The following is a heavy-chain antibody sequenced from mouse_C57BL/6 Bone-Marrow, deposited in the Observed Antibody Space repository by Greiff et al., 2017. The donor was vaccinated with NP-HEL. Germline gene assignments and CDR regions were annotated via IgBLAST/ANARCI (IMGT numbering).Heavy chain of an antibody. D-gene: IGHD1-1*01. Sequence: EVKLVESGGGLVKPGGSLKLSCAASGFTFSDYGMHWVSQAPEKGLEWVAYISSGSSTIYYADTVKGRFTISRDNAKNTLFLQMTSLRSEDTAMYYCARPYYYCSSSPFAYWGQGTLVTVSA. CDR3: ARPYYYCSSSPFAY. J-gene: IGHJ3*01. CDR1: GFTFSDYG. V-gene: IGHV5-17*01. CDR2: ISSGSSTI.